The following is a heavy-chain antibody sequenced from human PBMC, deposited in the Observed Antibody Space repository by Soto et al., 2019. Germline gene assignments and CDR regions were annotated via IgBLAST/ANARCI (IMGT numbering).Heavy chain of an antibody. J-gene: IGHJ3*02. V-gene: IGHV4-34*01. Sequence: PSETLSLTCAVYGGSFSGYYWSWIRQPPGKGLEWIGEINHSGSTNYNPSLKSRVTISVDTSKNQFSLKLSSVTAADPAVYYCECVRDNAFEIGGQGTRDTV. CDR3: ECVRDNAFEI. CDR2: INHSGST. D-gene: IGHD3-9*01. CDR1: GGSFSGYY.